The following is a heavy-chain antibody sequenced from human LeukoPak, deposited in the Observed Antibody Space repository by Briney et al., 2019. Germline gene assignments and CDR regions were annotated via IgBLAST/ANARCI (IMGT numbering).Heavy chain of an antibody. CDR3: AKALRGTHDAFDI. CDR2: ISHDGRNT. CDR1: GFTFSQFA. J-gene: IGHJ3*02. V-gene: IGHV3-30*07. Sequence: GGSLRLSCAASGFTFSQFAVHWVRQAPGKGLEWLADISHDGRNTYYADSVKGRFTISRDNSKDTLYLQMSSLRVEDTAIYYCAKALRGTHDAFDIWGQGTMVTVSS. D-gene: IGHD3-16*01.